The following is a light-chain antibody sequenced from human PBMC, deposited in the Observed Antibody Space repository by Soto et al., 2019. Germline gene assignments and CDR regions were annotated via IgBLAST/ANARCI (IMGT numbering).Light chain of an antibody. J-gene: IGLJ1*01. CDR3: SSFTSSFTYV. CDR2: DVT. V-gene: IGLV2-14*03. CDR1: SSDFDGFTK. Sequence: QSALTQPASVSGSPGQSIAISCTGTSSDFDGFTKVSWYQHHPDKAPKLMMYDVTNRPSGVSDRFSGSKSGNTASLTISGLQAEDEADYYCSSFTSSFTYVFGGGTKVTVL.